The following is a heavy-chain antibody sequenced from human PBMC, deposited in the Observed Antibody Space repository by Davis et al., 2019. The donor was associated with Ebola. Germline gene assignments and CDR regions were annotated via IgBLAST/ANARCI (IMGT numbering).Heavy chain of an antibody. V-gene: IGHV4-34*01. CDR3: AAYRWNTWFAP. Sequence: SETLSLTCAVYGGSFSGYYWSWIRQPPGKGLEWIGEINHSGSTNSNPSLGGRVTISVDTSKTQFSLKLRSVTAADTAVYYCAAYRWNTWFAPWGPGTLVTVSS. D-gene: IGHD2-21*01. CDR1: GGSFSGYY. J-gene: IGHJ5*02. CDR2: INHSGST.